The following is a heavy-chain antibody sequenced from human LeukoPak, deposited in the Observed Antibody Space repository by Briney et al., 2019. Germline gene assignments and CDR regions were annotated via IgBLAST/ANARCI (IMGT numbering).Heavy chain of an antibody. V-gene: IGHV3-74*01. CDR3: ARDPRNKGFDP. Sequence: PGGSLRLSSAASGFTLSYYWMHWVRQGPGKGLVWVSTINGDGSSTNYADSVKGRFTISRDNAKNTLYLEMNSLRVEDTAVYYCARDPRNKGFDPWGQGTLVTVSS. J-gene: IGHJ5*02. CDR2: INGDGSST. D-gene: IGHD1/OR15-1a*01. CDR1: GFTLSYYW.